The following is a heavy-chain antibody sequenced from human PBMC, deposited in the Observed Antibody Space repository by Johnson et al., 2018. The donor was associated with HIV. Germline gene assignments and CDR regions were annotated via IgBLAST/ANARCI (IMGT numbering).Heavy chain of an antibody. CDR3: ARGQTAYSGYDVPLDI. CDR1: GFTFDDYA. V-gene: IGHV3-9*01. J-gene: IGHJ3*02. CDR2: ISWNSGSI. Sequence: VQLVESGGGLVQPGRSLRLSCAASGFTFDDYAMHWVRQAPGKGLEWVSGISWNSGSIGYADSVKGRFTISRDNAKNSLYLQMNSLRVEDTAVYYCARGQTAYSGYDVPLDIWGQGTMVTVSS. D-gene: IGHD5-12*01.